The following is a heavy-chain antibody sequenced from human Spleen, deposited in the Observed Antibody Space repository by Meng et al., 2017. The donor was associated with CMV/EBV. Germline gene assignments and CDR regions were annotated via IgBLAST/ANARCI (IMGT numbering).Heavy chain of an antibody. V-gene: IGHV1-18*04. D-gene: IGHD2-2*01. J-gene: IGHJ4*02. CDR3: ARDSGALCSSTSCPTNY. CDR2: ISTYNGNT. Sequence: ASVKVSCKASGYTFTAHYFHWVRQAPGQGLEWMGWISTYNGNTNYAQMLQGRVTMTTDTSTSTAYMELRSLRSDDTAVYYCARDSGALCSSTSCPTNYWGQGTLVTVSS. CDR1: GYTFTAHY.